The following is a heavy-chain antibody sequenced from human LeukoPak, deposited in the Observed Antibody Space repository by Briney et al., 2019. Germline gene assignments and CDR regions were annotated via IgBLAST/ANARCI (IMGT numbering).Heavy chain of an antibody. J-gene: IGHJ4*02. CDR2: IVPMYGTP. Sequence: GASVKVSCKASGGIFSGYAISWVRQAPGQGLEWMAGIVPMYGTPNYAQKFQGRVTITTDESTNTAYMELSSLRYEDTAVYYCARDRDGYNYGFDFWGQGTLVAVSS. CDR3: ARDRDGYNYGFDF. CDR1: GGIFSGYA. V-gene: IGHV1-69*05. D-gene: IGHD5-24*01.